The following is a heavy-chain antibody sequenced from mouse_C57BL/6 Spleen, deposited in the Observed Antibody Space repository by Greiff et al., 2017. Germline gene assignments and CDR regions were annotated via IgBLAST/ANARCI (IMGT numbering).Heavy chain of an antibody. CDR2: INYDGSST. Sequence: EVHLVESEGGLVQPGSSMKLSCTASGFTFSAYYMAWVRQVPEKGLEWVANINYDGSSTYYLDSLKSRFIISRDNAKNILYLQISSLKSEDTDTYYCARGGYDGFAYWGQGTLVTVSA. CDR1: GFTFSAYY. J-gene: IGHJ3*01. D-gene: IGHD2-2*01. CDR3: ARGGYDGFAY. V-gene: IGHV5-16*01.